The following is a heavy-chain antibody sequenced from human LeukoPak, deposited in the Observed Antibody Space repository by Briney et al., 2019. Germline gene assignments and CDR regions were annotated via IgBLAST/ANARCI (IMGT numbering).Heavy chain of an antibody. J-gene: IGHJ5*02. D-gene: IGHD6-13*01. CDR1: GGTFSSYA. CDR3: ARDIAAAGTSTGFDP. CDR2: MNPNSGNT. V-gene: IGHV1-8*02. Sequence: AASVKVSCKASGGTFSSYAISWVRQAPGQGLEWMGWMNPNSGNTGYAQKFQGRVTMTRNTSISTAYMELSSLRSEDTAVYYCARDIAAAGTSTGFDPWGQGTLVTVSS.